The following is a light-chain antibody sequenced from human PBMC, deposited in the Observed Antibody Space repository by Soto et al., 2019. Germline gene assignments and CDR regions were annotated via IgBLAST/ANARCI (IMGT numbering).Light chain of an antibody. CDR3: QVWDIMTDNYV. V-gene: IGLV3-21*04. CDR2: YDS. Sequence: SYELTQPPSVSVAPEKTATITCGGNNIGNKRVHWYRQKPGQAPVLLISYDSDRPSGIPERFSGSNSENTAYLTISRVEAGDDADYYCQVWDIMTDNYVFGSGTKVTVL. CDR1: NIGNKR. J-gene: IGLJ1*01.